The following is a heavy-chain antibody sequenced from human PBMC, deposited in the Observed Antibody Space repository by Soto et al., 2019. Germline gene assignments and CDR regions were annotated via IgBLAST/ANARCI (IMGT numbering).Heavy chain of an antibody. CDR1: GFTFSSYW. V-gene: IGHV3-74*01. CDR3: ASDWDYYYYYMDV. CDR2: INSDGSST. Sequence: GGSLRLSCAASGFTFSSYWMHWVRQAPGKGLVWVSRINSDGSSTSYADSVKGRFTISRDNAKNTLYLQMNSLRAEDTAVYYCASDWDYYYYYMDVWGKGTTVTVSS. D-gene: IGHD7-27*01. J-gene: IGHJ6*03.